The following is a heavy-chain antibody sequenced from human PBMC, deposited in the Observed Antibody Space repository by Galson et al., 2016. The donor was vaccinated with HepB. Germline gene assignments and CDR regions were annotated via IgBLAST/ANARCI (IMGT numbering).Heavy chain of an antibody. CDR2: IYPADSDT. Sequence: QSGAEVKKPGESLKISCKASGYRFTAYWIGWVRQMPGKGLEWMGTIYPADSDTRYSPSFQGQVTISADTSITTAYLQWSSLKASDTAMYYCARRPLKTRYFDLWGRGTLVTVSS. V-gene: IGHV5-51*01. D-gene: IGHD3-16*02. J-gene: IGHJ2*01. CDR3: ARRPLKTRYFDL. CDR1: GYRFTAYW.